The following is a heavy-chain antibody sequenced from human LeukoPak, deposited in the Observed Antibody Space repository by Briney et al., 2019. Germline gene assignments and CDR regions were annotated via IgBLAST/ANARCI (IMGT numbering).Heavy chain of an antibody. Sequence: SETLSLTCTVYGGSISSYYWSWIRQPAGKGLEWIGRIYTGGSTNYNPSLKSRVTMSVDTSKNQFSLKLSSVTAADTAVYYCAGRYSYGATYAFDIWGQGTMVTVSS. J-gene: IGHJ3*02. CDR1: GGSISSYY. CDR3: AGRYSYGATYAFDI. D-gene: IGHD5-18*01. CDR2: IYTGGST. V-gene: IGHV4-4*07.